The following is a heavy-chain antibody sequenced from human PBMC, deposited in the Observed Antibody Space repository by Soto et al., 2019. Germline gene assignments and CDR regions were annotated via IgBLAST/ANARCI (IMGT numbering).Heavy chain of an antibody. D-gene: IGHD4-17*01. J-gene: IGHJ4*02. Sequence: GGSLRLSCAASGFTFSSYAMSWVRQAPGKGLEWVSAISGSGGSTYYADSVKGRFTISRDNSKNTLYLQMNSLRAEDTAVYYCAKGQTATVTGFVDYWGQGTLVTVSS. CDR3: AKGQTATVTGFVDY. CDR1: GFTFSSYA. CDR2: ISGSGGST. V-gene: IGHV3-23*01.